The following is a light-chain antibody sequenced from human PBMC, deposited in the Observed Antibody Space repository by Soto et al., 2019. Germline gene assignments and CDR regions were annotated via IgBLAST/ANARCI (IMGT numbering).Light chain of an antibody. Sequence: QSALTQPASVSGSPGQSITISYTGTSSDIGGYNYVSCSCYQQHPGKAPKLMISEVSNRPSGVSNRFSASKSGNTASLTISGLQAEDEADYYCLSYTSSSTLVFGGGTKLTVL. CDR3: LSYTSSSTLV. J-gene: IGLJ3*02. CDR2: EVS. V-gene: IGLV2-14*01. CDR1: SSDIGGYNY.